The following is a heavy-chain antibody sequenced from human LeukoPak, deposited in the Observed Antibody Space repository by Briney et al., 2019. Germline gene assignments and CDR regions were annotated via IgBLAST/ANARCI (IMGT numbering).Heavy chain of an antibody. J-gene: IGHJ3*02. CDR2: ISSSGSTI. CDR1: GFTFSDYY. CDR3: ARGLGYCSGGSCPRRAFDI. V-gene: IGHV3-11*01. D-gene: IGHD2-15*01. Sequence: GGSLRLSCAASGFTFSDYYMSWIRQAPGKGLEWVSFISSSGSTIYYADSMKGRFTISRDNAKNSVYLQMNSLRAEDTAVYYCARGLGYCSGGSCPRRAFDIWGQGTVGTVSA.